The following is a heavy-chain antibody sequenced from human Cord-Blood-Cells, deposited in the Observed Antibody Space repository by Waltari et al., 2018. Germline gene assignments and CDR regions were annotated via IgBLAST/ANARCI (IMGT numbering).Heavy chain of an antibody. CDR2: INAGNGNT. J-gene: IGHJ3*02. Sequence: QVQLVQSGAEVKKPGASVKVSCKASGYTFTSYAMHWVRQAPGQRLEWMGWINAGNGNTKNSQKFQGRVTITRDTSASTAYMELSSLRSEDTAVYYCASNWGSAAFDIWGQGTMVTVSS. CDR1: GYTFTSYA. CDR3: ASNWGSAAFDI. V-gene: IGHV1-3*01. D-gene: IGHD7-27*01.